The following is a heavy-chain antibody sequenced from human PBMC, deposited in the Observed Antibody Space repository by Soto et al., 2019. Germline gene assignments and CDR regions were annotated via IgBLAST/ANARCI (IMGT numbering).Heavy chain of an antibody. J-gene: IGHJ6*01. CDR3: ARRARAGNTNQYYGTEV. D-gene: IGHD6-19*01. Sequence: GGSLRISCRASGYSFTSYCVSWVRQTPVKGLEWMGRIDPSDSYTNYSPSFQGHVTISADKSISTAYLQWSSLKASDTAMYYGARRARAGNTNQYYGTEVRGQGSTGPVS. CDR1: GYSFTSYC. CDR2: IDPSDSYT. V-gene: IGHV5-10-1*01.